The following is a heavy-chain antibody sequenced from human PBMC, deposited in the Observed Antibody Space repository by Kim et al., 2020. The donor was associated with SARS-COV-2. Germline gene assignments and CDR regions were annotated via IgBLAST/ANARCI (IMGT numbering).Heavy chain of an antibody. J-gene: IGHJ6*02. D-gene: IGHD2-2*01. Sequence: DSVKGRFTSSRDKTNRTLFLQMNSLRAEDTAVYYCARDLKVPADVVDVMDGWGQGTTVTVSS. CDR3: ARDLKVPADVVDVMDG. V-gene: IGHV3-30*07.